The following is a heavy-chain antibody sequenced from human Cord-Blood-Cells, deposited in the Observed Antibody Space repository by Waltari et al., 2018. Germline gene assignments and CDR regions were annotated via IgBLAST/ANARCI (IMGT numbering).Heavy chain of an antibody. CDR2: INHSGST. V-gene: IGHV4-34*01. CDR1: GGRFSAYS. Sequence: QVQLKQWGAGQLKPSETLSLHCAVYGGRFSAYSWRWLHHPPGKWPEWNGEINHSGSTNYNPSLKSRVTISVDTSKNQFSLKLSSVTAADTAVYYCARPYGSSGYYYTPYAFDIWGQGTMVTVSS. CDR3: ARPYGSSGYYYTPYAFDI. D-gene: IGHD3-22*01. J-gene: IGHJ3*02.